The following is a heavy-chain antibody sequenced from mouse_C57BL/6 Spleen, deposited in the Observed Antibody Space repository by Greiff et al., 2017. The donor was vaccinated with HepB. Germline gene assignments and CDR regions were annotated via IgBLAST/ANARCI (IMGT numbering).Heavy chain of an antibody. CDR1: GYTFTSYW. D-gene: IGHD2-2*01. CDR3: AHYGYDEGYAMDY. CDR2: IYPGSGST. J-gene: IGHJ4*01. Sequence: VQLQQPGAELVKPGASVKMSCKASGYTFTSYWITWVKQRPGQGLEWIGDIYPGSGSTNYNEKFKSKATLTVDTSSSTAYMQLSSLTSEDSAVYYCAHYGYDEGYAMDYWGQGTSVTVSS. V-gene: IGHV1-55*01.